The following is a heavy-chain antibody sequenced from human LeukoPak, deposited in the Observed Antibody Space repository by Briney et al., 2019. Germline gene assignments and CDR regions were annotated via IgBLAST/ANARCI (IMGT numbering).Heavy chain of an antibody. CDR1: GFIFSSYW. V-gene: IGHV3-7*01. J-gene: IGHJ6*03. CDR3: ARDPLTPDDYYMDL. CDR2: IRQDGSEK. D-gene: IGHD3-9*01. Sequence: GGSLRLSCAASGFIFSSYWMCWVRQAPGKGLEWVAKIRQDGSEKYYGDSVKGRFTISRDNAKNSLYLQLNSLRVEDTAVYYCARDPLTPDDYYMDLWGKGITVTVSS.